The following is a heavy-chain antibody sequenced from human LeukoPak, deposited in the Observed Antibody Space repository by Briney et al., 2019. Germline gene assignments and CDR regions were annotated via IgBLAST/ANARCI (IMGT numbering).Heavy chain of an antibody. CDR3: EKDSAFYYIDV. Sequence: GGSLRLSCTVSGFTVSSNSMSWVRQAPGKGLEWVAFIRYNGNNQYYADSVKGRFTISRDNSKNTLYLQRNSLKGEDTAVYCCEKDSAFYYIDVWGKGTTVIISS. D-gene: IGHD3-10*01. CDR1: GFTVSSNS. CDR2: IRYNGNNQ. J-gene: IGHJ6*03. V-gene: IGHV3-30*02.